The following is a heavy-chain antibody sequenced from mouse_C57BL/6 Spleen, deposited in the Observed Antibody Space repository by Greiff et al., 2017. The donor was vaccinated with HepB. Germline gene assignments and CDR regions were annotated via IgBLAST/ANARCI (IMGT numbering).Heavy chain of an antibody. D-gene: IGHD3-3*01. CDR3: VGWGYAMDY. V-gene: IGHV10-1*01. CDR1: GFSFNTYA. CDR2: IRSKSNNYAT. J-gene: IGHJ4*01. Sequence: EVKLVESGGGLVQPKGSLKLSCAASGFSFNTYAMNWVRQAPGKGLEWVARIRSKSNNYATYYADSVKDRFTISRDDSESMLYLQMNNLKTEDTAMYYCVGWGYAMDYWGQGTSVTVSS.